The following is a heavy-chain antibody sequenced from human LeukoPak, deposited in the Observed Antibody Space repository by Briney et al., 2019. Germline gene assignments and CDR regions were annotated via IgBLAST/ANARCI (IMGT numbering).Heavy chain of an antibody. CDR1: GGSISSSSYY. Sequence: SETLSLTFTVSGGSISSSSYYWGWIRQPPGKGLEWIGSIYYSGSTYYNPSLKSRVTISVDTSKNQFSLKLSSVTAADTAVYYCARDRREFGNYGTTFDPWGQGTLVTVSS. J-gene: IGHJ5*02. CDR3: ARDRREFGNYGTTFDP. V-gene: IGHV4-39*07. CDR2: IYYSGST. D-gene: IGHD1-7*01.